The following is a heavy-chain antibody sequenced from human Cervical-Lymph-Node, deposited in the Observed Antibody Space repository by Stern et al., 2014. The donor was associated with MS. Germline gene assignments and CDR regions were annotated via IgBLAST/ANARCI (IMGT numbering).Heavy chain of an antibody. Sequence: EDQLVESGGGLVQPGGSLRLSCAASGFTVSSNYMSWVRQAPGKGLEWVSVIYSGGSTYYADSVKGRFTISRDNSKNTLYLQMNSLRAEDTAVYYCARDPGSRDRGDYWGQGTLVTVSS. V-gene: IGHV3-66*01. CDR1: GFTVSSNY. D-gene: IGHD1-14*01. CDR2: IYSGGST. CDR3: ARDPGSRDRGDY. J-gene: IGHJ4*02.